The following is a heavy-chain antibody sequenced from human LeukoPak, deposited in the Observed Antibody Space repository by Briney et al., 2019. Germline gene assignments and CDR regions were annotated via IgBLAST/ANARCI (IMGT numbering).Heavy chain of an antibody. J-gene: IGHJ5*02. CDR1: GYTFMSYA. Sequence: ASVKVSCKASGYTFMSYAMNWVRQAPGQGLEWMGWINTNTGNPTYAQGFTGRYVFSLDTSVSTAYLQISSLKAEDTAVYYCAREMVLLWFGELTVTWFDPWGQGPWSPSPQ. CDR3: AREMVLLWFGELTVTWFDP. D-gene: IGHD3-10*01. V-gene: IGHV7-4-1*02. CDR2: INTNTGNP.